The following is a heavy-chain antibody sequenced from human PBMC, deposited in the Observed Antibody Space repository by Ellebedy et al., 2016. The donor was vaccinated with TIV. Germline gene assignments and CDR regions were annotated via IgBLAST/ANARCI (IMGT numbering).Heavy chain of an antibody. CDR3: ARYSGGTYNYFDL. Sequence: GESLKISCKSSGYSFTNYWIGWVRQMRGKGLEWMGIIYPGDSHTTYSPSFQGQVTMSADKSISTAYLQWSSLKASDTAMYYCARYSGGTYNYFDLWGRGTLVTVSS. V-gene: IGHV5-51*01. CDR1: GYSFTNYW. D-gene: IGHD2-15*01. J-gene: IGHJ2*01. CDR2: IYPGDSHT.